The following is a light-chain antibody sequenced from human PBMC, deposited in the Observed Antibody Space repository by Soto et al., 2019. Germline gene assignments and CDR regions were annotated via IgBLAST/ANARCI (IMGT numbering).Light chain of an antibody. CDR1: SSDIGGYNY. Sequence: QSALTQPASVSGSPGQSITISCTGTSSDIGGYNYVSWYQQHPDKAPKLMIYAVSNRPSGVSNRFSGSKSGNTASLTISGLQAEDEAHYYCSSYTSSSTLGVFGTGTKLTVL. CDR2: AVS. V-gene: IGLV2-14*01. J-gene: IGLJ1*01. CDR3: SSYTSSSTLGV.